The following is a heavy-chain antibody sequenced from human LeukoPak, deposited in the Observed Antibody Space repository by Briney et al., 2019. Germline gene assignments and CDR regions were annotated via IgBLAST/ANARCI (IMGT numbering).Heavy chain of an antibody. Sequence: SVKVSCKASGGTFISYAISWVRQAPGQGLEWMGGIIPIVGTADYAQKFQGRVTITADESTSTAYMELSSLRSEDTAVYYCARLKLQYYYDSSGRGGYFDYWGQGTLVTVSS. D-gene: IGHD3-22*01. V-gene: IGHV1-69*01. CDR3: ARLKLQYYYDSSGRGGYFDY. CDR1: GGTFISYA. J-gene: IGHJ4*02. CDR2: IIPIVGTA.